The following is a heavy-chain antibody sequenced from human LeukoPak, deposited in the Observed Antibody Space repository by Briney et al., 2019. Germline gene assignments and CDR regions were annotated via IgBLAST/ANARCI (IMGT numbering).Heavy chain of an antibody. V-gene: IGHV3-23*01. CDR3: AKDWGPYDSSEFVLGY. CDR1: GFTFSSYG. J-gene: IGHJ4*02. Sequence: GGSLRLSCAASGFTFSSYGMHWVRQAPGKGLEWVSAISGSGGSTYYADSVKGRFTISRDNSKNTLYLQMNYLRAEDTALYYCAKDWGPYDSSEFVLGYWGQGTLVTVSS. CDR2: ISGSGGST. D-gene: IGHD3-22*01.